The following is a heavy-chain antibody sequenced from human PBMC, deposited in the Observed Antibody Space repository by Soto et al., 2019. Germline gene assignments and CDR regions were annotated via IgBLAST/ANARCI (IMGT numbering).Heavy chain of an antibody. D-gene: IGHD2-15*01. J-gene: IGHJ4*02. CDR1: GGRFSSYA. Sequence: SVKVSCKASGGRFSSYAISWVRQAPGQGLEWMGGIIPIFGTANYAQKFQGRVTMTRDESTSTAYMELSSLRSEDTAVYYCARVYCSGGGCYGIDYWGQGTLVTVSS. CDR3: ARVYCSGGGCYGIDY. V-gene: IGHV1-69*05. CDR2: IIPIFGTA.